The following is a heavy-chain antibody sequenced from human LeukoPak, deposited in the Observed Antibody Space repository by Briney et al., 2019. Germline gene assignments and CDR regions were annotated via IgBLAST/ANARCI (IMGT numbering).Heavy chain of an antibody. D-gene: IGHD1-26*01. V-gene: IGHV3-9*03. J-gene: IGHJ4*02. CDR2: ISWNGGDV. CDR1: GFNFDDYA. Sequence: PGGSLRLSCAASGFNFDDYAMHWVRQVPGKGLEWVSGISWNGGDVGYADSVKGRFTISRDNAKNSLYLQMNSLRGEDMALYYCAKGWGGLQWDLPDYWGQGTLVTVSS. CDR3: AKGWGGLQWDLPDY.